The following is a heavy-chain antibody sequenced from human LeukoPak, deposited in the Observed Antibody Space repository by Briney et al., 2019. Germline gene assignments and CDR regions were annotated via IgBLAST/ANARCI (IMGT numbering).Heavy chain of an antibody. CDR1: GFTFSSYW. Sequence: GGSLRLSCAASGFTFSSYWMSWVRQAPGKGLEWVANIKQDGSEKYYVDSVKGRFTISRDNSKNTLYLQMNSLRAEDTAVYYCAKELGYCSSTSCYTGAFDIWGQGTMVTVSS. CDR3: AKELGYCSSTSCYTGAFDI. J-gene: IGHJ3*02. CDR2: IKQDGSEK. D-gene: IGHD2-2*02. V-gene: IGHV3-7*03.